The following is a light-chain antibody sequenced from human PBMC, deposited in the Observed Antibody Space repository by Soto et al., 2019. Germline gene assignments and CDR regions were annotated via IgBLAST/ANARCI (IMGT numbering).Light chain of an antibody. CDR1: SSNIGAGYD. CDR2: DNN. J-gene: IGLJ2*01. V-gene: IGLV1-40*01. CDR3: QSFDTSLSGFVV. Sequence: QSVLTQPPSMSGAPGQRVTISCTGSSSNIGAGYDVHWYQQHPGTAPQLLIFDNNNRPSGGPDRFSGSKSDTSSSLAITGRLAEDEADYYCQSFDTSLSGFVVFGGGTKLTVL.